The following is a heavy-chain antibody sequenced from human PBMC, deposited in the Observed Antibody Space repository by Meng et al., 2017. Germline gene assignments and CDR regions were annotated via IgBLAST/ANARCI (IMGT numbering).Heavy chain of an antibody. D-gene: IGHD1-14*01. J-gene: IGHJ3*02. Sequence: GESLKISCTASGFTFGDYAMSWVRQAPGKGLEWVSVIYSGGSTYYADSVKGRFTISRDNSKNTLYLQMNSLRAEDTAVYYCARVSRTRGAFDIWGQGTMVTVSS. CDR3: ARVSRTRGAFDI. V-gene: IGHV3-53*01. CDR2: IYSGGST. CDR1: GFTFGDYA.